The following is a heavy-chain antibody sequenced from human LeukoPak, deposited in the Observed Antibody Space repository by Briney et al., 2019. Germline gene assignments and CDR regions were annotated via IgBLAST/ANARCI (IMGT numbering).Heavy chain of an antibody. D-gene: IGHD6-13*01. CDR1: GFTFSSYA. CDR3: ARDPGIAAAGPPNYFDY. J-gene: IGHJ4*02. CDR2: ISSSSSYI. V-gene: IGHV3-21*01. Sequence: GGSLRLSCAASGFTFSSYAMSWVRQAPGKGLEWVSSISSSSSYIYYADSVKGRFTISRDNAKNSLYLQMNSLRAEDTAVYYCARDPGIAAAGPPNYFDYWGQGTLVTVSS.